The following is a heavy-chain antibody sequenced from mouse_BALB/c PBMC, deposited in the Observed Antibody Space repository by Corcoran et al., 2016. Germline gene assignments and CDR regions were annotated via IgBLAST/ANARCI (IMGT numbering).Heavy chain of an antibody. CDR2: IWWDDDK. CDR3: ARMSITTVEFAY. Sequence: QVTLKESGPGILQPSQTLSLTCSFSGFSLSTSGMGVGWIRQPSGKGLEWLANIWWDDDKRYNPALKSRLTISKDTSSNQVFLKIASVDTADTATYYCARMSITTVEFAYWGQGTLVTVSA. CDR1: GFSLSTSGMG. D-gene: IGHD1-1*01. J-gene: IGHJ3*01. V-gene: IGHV8-8*01.